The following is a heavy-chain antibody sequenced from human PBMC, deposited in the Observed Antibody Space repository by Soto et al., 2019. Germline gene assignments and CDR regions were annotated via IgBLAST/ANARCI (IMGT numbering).Heavy chain of an antibody. V-gene: IGHV4-31*03. Sequence: PSETLSLTCTVSGGSISSGGYYWSWIRQHPGKGLEWVGYIYYSGSTYYNPSLKSRVTISVDTSKNQFSLKLSSVTAADTAVYYCARSMPTGTIGYWGQGTLVTVSS. CDR1: GGSISSGGYY. D-gene: IGHD1-7*01. J-gene: IGHJ4*02. CDR2: IYYSGST. CDR3: ARSMPTGTIGY.